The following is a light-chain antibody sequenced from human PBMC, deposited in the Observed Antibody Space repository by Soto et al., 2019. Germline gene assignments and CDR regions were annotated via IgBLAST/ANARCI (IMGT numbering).Light chain of an antibody. CDR1: QSISSSY. CDR3: QQYGSSPIT. J-gene: IGKJ5*01. CDR2: GAS. V-gene: IGKV3-20*01. Sequence: EIVLTQSPGTLSLSPGERATLSCRASQSISSSYSAWYQQKPGQAPRLLIYGASSRATGIPDRFSGSGSGTDCTLTISRLEPEDFAVYYCQQYGSSPITFGQGTRLEIK.